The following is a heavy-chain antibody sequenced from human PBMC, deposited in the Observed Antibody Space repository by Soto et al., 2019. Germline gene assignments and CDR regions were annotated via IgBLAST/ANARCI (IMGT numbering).Heavy chain of an antibody. Sequence: QLVQSGAEVKKPGVSVRVSCKTSGGTFSRHAINWVRQAPGQGLEWMGGIIPLFGTTNYAQKFKGRVTISADESTSTAYMELSSLTSEDAAVYYCARAAIHGSSWYFWFDPWGQGTLVTVSS. J-gene: IGHJ5*02. CDR3: ARAAIHGSSWYFWFDP. CDR2: IIPLFGTT. V-gene: IGHV1-69*01. CDR1: GGTFSRHA. D-gene: IGHD6-13*01.